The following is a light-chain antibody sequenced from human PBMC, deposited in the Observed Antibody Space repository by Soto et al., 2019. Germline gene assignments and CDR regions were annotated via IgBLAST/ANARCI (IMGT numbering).Light chain of an antibody. CDR3: QDYGTSWT. CDR2: GAS. V-gene: IGKV3-20*01. J-gene: IGKJ1*01. CDR1: QSVSSSY. Sequence: IGLTRSLGTLSLPPGERATLSCRASQSVSSSYLAWYQQKPGQAPRLLIYGASSRATGIPDRFSGSGSGTDFTLTINRLEPEDFAVYYCQDYGTSWTFGQGTKV.